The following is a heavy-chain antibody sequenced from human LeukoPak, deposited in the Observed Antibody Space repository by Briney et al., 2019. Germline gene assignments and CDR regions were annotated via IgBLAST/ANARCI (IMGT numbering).Heavy chain of an antibody. CDR2: INHSGST. J-gene: IGHJ4*02. Sequence: SETLSLTCTVSGGSISSYYWSWIRQPPGKGLEWIGEINHSGSTNYNPSLKSRVTISVDTSKNQFSLKLSSVTAADTAVYYCARGLGDVDYWGQGTLVTVSS. D-gene: IGHD2-21*01. CDR1: GGSISSYY. V-gene: IGHV4-34*01. CDR3: ARGLGDVDY.